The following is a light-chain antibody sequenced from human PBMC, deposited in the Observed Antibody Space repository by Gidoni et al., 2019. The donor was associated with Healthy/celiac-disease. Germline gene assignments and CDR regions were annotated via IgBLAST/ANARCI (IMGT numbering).Light chain of an antibody. CDR3: QQYGSPLRT. J-gene: IGKJ1*01. V-gene: IGKV3-20*01. CDR2: GAS. Sequence: ETVLTQSPGTLSLSPGERATLSCRASQSVSSSYLAWYQQKPGQAPRLLIYGASSRATGIPDRFSGSGSGTDFTLTISRLEPEDFAVYYCQQYGSPLRTFGQGTKVEIK. CDR1: QSVSSSY.